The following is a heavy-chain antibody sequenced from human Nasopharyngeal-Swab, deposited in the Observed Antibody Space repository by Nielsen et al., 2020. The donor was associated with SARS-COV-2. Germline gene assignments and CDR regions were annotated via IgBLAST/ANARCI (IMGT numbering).Heavy chain of an antibody. D-gene: IGHD6-19*01. CDR2: IGGSGAST. Sequence: GESLKISCGTSGFTFGTFAMGWVRQASGKGLEWVSVIGGSGASTYYGDSVKGRFVISRDNSKNNLYLQMNNLKVEDAAIYYCVKKGQQWLADDAFDTWGQGTLVTISS. J-gene: IGHJ3*02. CDR3: VKKGQQWLADDAFDT. CDR1: GFTFGTFA. V-gene: IGHV3-23*02.